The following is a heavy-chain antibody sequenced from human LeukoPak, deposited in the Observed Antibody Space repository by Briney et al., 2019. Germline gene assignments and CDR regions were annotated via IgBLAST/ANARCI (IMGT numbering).Heavy chain of an antibody. V-gene: IGHV3-23*01. CDR1: GFTFSSYA. CDR3: AKSLWFGDLFPLREFDY. D-gene: IGHD3-10*01. CDR2: ISDGGAAT. J-gene: IGHJ4*02. Sequence: GGSLRLSCAASGFTFSSYAMSWVRQAPGKGLEWVSVISDGGAATYYADSVKGRFTISRDNSKNTLSLQMYSLRAEDAAVYYCAKSLWFGDLFPLREFDYWGQGTLVTVSS.